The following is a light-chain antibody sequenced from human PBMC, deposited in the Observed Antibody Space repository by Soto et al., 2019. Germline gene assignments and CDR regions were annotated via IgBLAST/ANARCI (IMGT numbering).Light chain of an antibody. Sequence: DIQMTQSPSSVSASVGDRVTINCRASQDIRSWLAWYQQKPGSAPQLLIYAASSVRRGVPSRFSGSGSGTDFALTISSLQPEDFATYDCQHSKSPGTFGPGTKVDIK. CDR1: QDIRSW. CDR3: QHSKSPGT. CDR2: AAS. V-gene: IGKV1D-12*01. J-gene: IGKJ3*01.